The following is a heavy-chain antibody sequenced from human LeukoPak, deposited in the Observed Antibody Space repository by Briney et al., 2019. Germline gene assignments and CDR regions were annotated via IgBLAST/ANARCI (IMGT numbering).Heavy chain of an antibody. J-gene: IGHJ4*02. CDR2: ISSAGTT. CDR1: EFTFSTYG. CDR3: ARDLEAANTYYFDY. V-gene: IGHV3-66*01. Sequence: GRSLRLSCAASEFTFSTYGMHWVRQAPGKGLEWVSIISSAGTTYYADSVKGRFTISRDNSNNTVYLQVNSLRDEDTAVYYCARDLEAANTYYFDYWGQGTMVTVSS. D-gene: IGHD6-13*01.